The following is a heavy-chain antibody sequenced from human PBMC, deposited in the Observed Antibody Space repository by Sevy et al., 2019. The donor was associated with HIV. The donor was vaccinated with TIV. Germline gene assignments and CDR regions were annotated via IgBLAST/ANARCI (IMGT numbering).Heavy chain of an antibody. V-gene: IGHV4-34*01. CDR2: INHSGST. CDR3: ARGRTHAFDLRASATVTRTDGRSTYYMDV. CDR1: GGSFSGYY. Sequence: SETLSLTCAVYGGSFSGYYWSWIRQPPGKGLEWIGEINHSGSTNYNPSLKSRVTISVDTSKNQFSLKLSSVTAADTAVYYCARGRTHAFDLRASATVTRTDGRSTYYMDVWGKGTTVTVSS. D-gene: IGHD4-17*01. J-gene: IGHJ6*03.